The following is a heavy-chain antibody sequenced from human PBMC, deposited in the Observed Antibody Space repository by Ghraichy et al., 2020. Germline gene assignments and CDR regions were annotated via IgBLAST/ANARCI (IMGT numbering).Heavy chain of an antibody. J-gene: IGHJ6*02. Sequence: GESLNISCKGSGYSFTSYWIGWVRQMPGKGLEWMGIIYPGDSDTRYSPSFQGQVTISADKSISTAYLQWSSLKASDTAMYYCARAYCGGDCYYYYGMDVWGQGTTVTVSS. CDR2: IYPGDSDT. CDR3: ARAYCGGDCYYYYGMDV. V-gene: IGHV5-51*01. D-gene: IGHD2-21*02. CDR1: GYSFTSYW.